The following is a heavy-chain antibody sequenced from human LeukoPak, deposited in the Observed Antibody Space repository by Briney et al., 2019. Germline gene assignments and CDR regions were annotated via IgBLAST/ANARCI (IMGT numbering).Heavy chain of an antibody. CDR1: GGSISSYY. CDR3: ARTNPMVRGVIISPYYYYGMDV. D-gene: IGHD3-10*01. Sequence: SETLSLTCTVSGGSISSYYWSWIRQSPGKGLEWIGYIYYSGSTNYNPSLKSRVTISVDTSKNQFSLKLSSVTAADTAVYYCARTNPMVRGVIISPYYYYGMDVWGQGTTVTVSS. V-gene: IGHV4-59*01. J-gene: IGHJ6*02. CDR2: IYYSGST.